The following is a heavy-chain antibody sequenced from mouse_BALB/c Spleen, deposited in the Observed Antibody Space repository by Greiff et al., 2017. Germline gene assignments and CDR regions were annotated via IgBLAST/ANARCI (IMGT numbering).Heavy chain of an antibody. CDR2: IDPANGNT. CDR3: ARRRYDDYFDY. CDR1: GFNIKDTY. D-gene: IGHD2-14*01. V-gene: IGHV14-3*02. Sequence: EVQLQESGAELVKPGASVKLSCTASGFNIKDTYMHWVKQRPEQGLEWIGRIDPANGNTKYDPKFQGKATITADTSSNTAYLQLSSLTSEDTAVYYCARRRYDDYFDYWGQGTTLTVSS. J-gene: IGHJ2*01.